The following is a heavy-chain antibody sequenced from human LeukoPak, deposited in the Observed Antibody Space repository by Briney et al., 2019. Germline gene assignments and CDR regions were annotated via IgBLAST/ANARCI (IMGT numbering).Heavy chain of an antibody. CDR3: ARDRHCTSTSCHFDAFDV. V-gene: IGHV4-4*07. Sequence: SETLSLTCTVSGGSISTYYFSWIRQPAGKGLEWIGHIYTSGRTDYNPSLKSRVTMSVDTSKNQFSLKLSSVTAADTAVYHCARDRHCTSTSCHFDAFDVWGQGTLVTVSS. CDR1: GGSISTYY. CDR2: IYTSGRT. D-gene: IGHD2-2*01. J-gene: IGHJ3*01.